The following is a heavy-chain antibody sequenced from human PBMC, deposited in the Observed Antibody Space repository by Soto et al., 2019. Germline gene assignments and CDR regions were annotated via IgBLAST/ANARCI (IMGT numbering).Heavy chain of an antibody. CDR3: ARASDYDPVWALGY. J-gene: IGHJ4*02. D-gene: IGHD4-17*01. V-gene: IGHV3-33*01. CDR1: GFTFSSYG. CDR2: IWYDGSNK. Sequence: GGSLRLSCAASGFTFSSYGMHWVRQAPGKGLEWVAVIWYDGSNKYYADSVKGRFTISRDNSKNTLYLQMNSLRAEDTAVYYCARASDYDPVWALGYWGQGTLVTVSS.